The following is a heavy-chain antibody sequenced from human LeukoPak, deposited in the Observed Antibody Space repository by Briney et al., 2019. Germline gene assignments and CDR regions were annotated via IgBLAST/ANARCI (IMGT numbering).Heavy chain of an antibody. Sequence: SETLSLTCAVYGGSISSTSWWSWVRQTPGKGLEWIGEIYHSGSTNYNPSLKSRVTISVDTSKNQFSLKLSSVTAAETAVYYCARHRSSSWYARSPFWFDPWGQGTLVTVSS. CDR3: ARHRSSSWYARSPFWFDP. CDR2: IYHSGST. CDR1: GGSISSTSW. J-gene: IGHJ5*02. D-gene: IGHD6-13*01. V-gene: IGHV4-4*02.